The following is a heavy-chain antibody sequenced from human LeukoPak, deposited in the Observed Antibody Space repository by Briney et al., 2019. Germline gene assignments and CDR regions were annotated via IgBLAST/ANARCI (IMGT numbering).Heavy chain of an antibody. CDR1: GFSFSSYW. CDR2: IQYDGSTT. V-gene: IGHV3-74*01. CDR3: ARALVAGVTLNALDI. D-gene: IGHD2-15*01. J-gene: IGHJ3*02. Sequence: GGSLRLSCAASGFSFSSYWMHWVRQVPGKGLVWVARIQYDGSTTNYADSVKGRFTISRDNAKKTLYVQMNRLRAEDTAVYYCARALVAGVTLNALDIWGQGTMVTVSS.